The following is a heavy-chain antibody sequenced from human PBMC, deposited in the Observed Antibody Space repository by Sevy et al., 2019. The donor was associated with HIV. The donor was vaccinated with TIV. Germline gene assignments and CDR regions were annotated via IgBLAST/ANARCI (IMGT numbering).Heavy chain of an antibody. V-gene: IGHV3-30*02. Sequence: GGSLRLSCAASGFTFSNYGMHWVRQVPGKGLEWVTFVRYDGSDKYYAASVKGRFTISRDDSKNTLYPQMDSLRPEDTAIYYCAKDLAGPGRRYFDYWGQGTLVTVSS. J-gene: IGHJ4*02. D-gene: IGHD6-13*01. CDR2: VRYDGSDK. CDR3: AKDLAGPGRRYFDY. CDR1: GFTFSNYG.